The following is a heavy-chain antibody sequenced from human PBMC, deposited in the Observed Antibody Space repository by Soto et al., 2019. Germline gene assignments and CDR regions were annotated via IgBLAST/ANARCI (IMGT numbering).Heavy chain of an antibody. CDR2: INVGGDTR. CDR1: GFMFSSYE. V-gene: IGHV3-48*03. D-gene: IGHD6-19*01. J-gene: IGHJ6*02. Sequence: PGGSLRLSCAASGFMFSSYEFNWVRLAPGKXLEWVSYINVGGDTRHYADSVRGRFTISRDDAKGSLFLQMDSLSVEDTAVYFFARKSQCLSAYRNPDLVVGNPGTSLTISS. CDR3: ARKSQCLSAYRNPDLVV.